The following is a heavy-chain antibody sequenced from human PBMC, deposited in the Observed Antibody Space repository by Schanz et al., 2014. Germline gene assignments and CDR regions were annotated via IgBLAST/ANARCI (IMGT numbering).Heavy chain of an antibody. CDR3: VREDMVRGIRAFDI. J-gene: IGHJ3*02. D-gene: IGHD3-10*01. Sequence: EVQLVESGGGLVKPGGSLRVSCAASGFTFRSYSMHWLRQAPGKGLEWVSYISVGNNYIYYADSVKGRFTISRDDAKNSLYLQMNSLRVEDTAIYYCVREDMVRGIRAFDIWGQGTMVTVSS. CDR2: ISVGNNYI. V-gene: IGHV3-21*01. CDR1: GFTFRSYS.